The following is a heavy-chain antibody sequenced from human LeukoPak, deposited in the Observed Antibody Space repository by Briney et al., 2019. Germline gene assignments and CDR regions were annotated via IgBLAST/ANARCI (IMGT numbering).Heavy chain of an antibody. Sequence: GGSLRLSCAASGFTFSSYSINWVRQAPGKGMEWVSYISSSSSTIYYADSVKGRFTISRDNAKNSLYQQMNSLSAEDAAVYYCARVQWHDAFDIWGQGTMVTVSS. D-gene: IGHD6-19*01. CDR2: ISSSSSTI. V-gene: IGHV3-48*01. CDR3: ARVQWHDAFDI. J-gene: IGHJ3*02. CDR1: GFTFSSYS.